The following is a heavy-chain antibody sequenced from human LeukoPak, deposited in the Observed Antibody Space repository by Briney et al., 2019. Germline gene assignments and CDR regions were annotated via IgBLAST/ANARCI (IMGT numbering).Heavy chain of an antibody. Sequence: ASVKVSCKASGYTFTGYYMHWVRQAPGQGLEWMGWINPNSGGTNYAHKFQGRVTMTRDMSTSTVYMVLSSLRSEDTAVYYCARAVSSSRGFDYWGQGTLVTVSS. D-gene: IGHD2-2*01. V-gene: IGHV1-2*02. CDR2: INPNSGGT. CDR1: GYTFTGYY. CDR3: ARAVSSSRGFDY. J-gene: IGHJ4*02.